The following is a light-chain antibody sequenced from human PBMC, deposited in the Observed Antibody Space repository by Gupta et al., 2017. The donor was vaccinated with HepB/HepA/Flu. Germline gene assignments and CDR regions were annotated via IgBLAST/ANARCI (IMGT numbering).Light chain of an antibody. Sequence: EIVLMQSPATLSVSPGKRATLSCRASQSISSNLVWLLQKPGQPPRLLIYGASTSATGVPPRFSGSGSGTEFTLTISSLQSEDFAVYYCQQYINWHMHSFGQGTKLEIK. CDR2: GAS. CDR1: QSISSN. CDR3: QQYINWHMHS. V-gene: IGKV3-15*01. J-gene: IGKJ2*03.